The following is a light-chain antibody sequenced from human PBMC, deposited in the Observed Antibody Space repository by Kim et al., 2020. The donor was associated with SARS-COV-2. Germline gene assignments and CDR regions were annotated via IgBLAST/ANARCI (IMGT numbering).Light chain of an antibody. V-gene: IGLV2-11*03. Sequence: GQAGTVSCTGTSSDVGGYNYVSWYQKHPGKAPKLMLYDVSKRPSGVPDRFSGSKSGNTASLTISGLQAEDEADYYCCSYAGSYTYVFGGGTKVTVL. CDR1: SSDVGGYNY. J-gene: IGLJ6*01. CDR2: DVS. CDR3: CSYAGSYTYV.